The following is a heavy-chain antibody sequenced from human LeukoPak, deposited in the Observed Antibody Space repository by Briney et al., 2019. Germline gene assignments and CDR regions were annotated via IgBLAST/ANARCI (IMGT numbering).Heavy chain of an antibody. D-gene: IGHD4-17*01. V-gene: IGHV4-34*01. CDR3: ARAPPTVTTGPYYYYMDV. Sequence: SETLSLTCAVYGGSFSGYYWSWIRQPPGKGLEWIGEINHSGSTNYNPSLKSRVTISVDTSKKQFSLKLSSVTAADTAVYYCARAPPTVTTGPYYYYMDVWGKGTTVTVSS. J-gene: IGHJ6*03. CDR2: INHSGST. CDR1: GGSFSGYY.